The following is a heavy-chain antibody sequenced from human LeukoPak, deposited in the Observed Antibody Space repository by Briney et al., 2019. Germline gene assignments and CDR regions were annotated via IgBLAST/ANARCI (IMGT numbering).Heavy chain of an antibody. V-gene: IGHV3-23*01. CDR3: AKEGRGYDFWGGYTFDV. CDR2: ISGGGVNT. CDR1: GFPFSSYA. D-gene: IGHD3-3*01. J-gene: IGHJ3*01. Sequence: PGGSLRLSCTASGFPFSSYALSWVRQAPGEGLEWVAAISGGGVNTYYAESVKGRFTVSRDNSENTLHLQMNSLRVDDTAVYYCAKEGRGYDFWGGYTFDVWGRGTMVSVSS.